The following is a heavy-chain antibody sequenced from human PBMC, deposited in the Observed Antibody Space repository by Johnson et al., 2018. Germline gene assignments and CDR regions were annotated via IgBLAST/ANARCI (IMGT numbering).Heavy chain of an antibody. CDR1: GFTFRNYG. CDR3: ARRDLDHAFDV. Sequence: QLLESGGGVVQPGRSLRLSCAASGFTFRNYGMHWVRQAPGKGLEWVALIWYDGSNKHYADAVKGRFTISRDNSKNKMSLQRSSLRADDTAVYYCARRDLDHAFDVWGQGTMVTVSS. J-gene: IGHJ3*01. V-gene: IGHV3-33*01. CDR2: IWYDGSNK.